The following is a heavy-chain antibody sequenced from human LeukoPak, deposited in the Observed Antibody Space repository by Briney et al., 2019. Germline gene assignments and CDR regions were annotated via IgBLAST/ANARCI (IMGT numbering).Heavy chain of an antibody. CDR1: GYSFTNYW. J-gene: IGHJ3*02. V-gene: IGHV5-51*01. D-gene: IGHD4-17*01. Sequence: GESLRISCKGSGYSFTNYWIAWVRQMPGKGLEWMGIIYPGDSDTRYSPSFQGQVTISADKSISTAYLQWSSLKASDTAMYYCAFRTVHAFDIWGQGTMVTVSS. CDR3: AFRTVHAFDI. CDR2: IYPGDSDT.